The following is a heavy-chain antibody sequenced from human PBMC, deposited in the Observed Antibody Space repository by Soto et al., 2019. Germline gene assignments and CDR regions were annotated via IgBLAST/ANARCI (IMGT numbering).Heavy chain of an antibody. CDR1: GGSISSSSYY. Sequence: QLQLQESGPGLVKPSETLSLTCTVSGGSISSSSYYWGWIRQPPGKGLEWIGSIYYSGSTYYNPSLKSRVTISVDTSKNQFSLKLSSVTAADTAVYYCARPLVGYFDWSYHGYGMDVWGQGTTVTVSS. CDR3: ARPLVGYFDWSYHGYGMDV. V-gene: IGHV4-39*01. J-gene: IGHJ6*02. CDR2: IYYSGST. D-gene: IGHD3-9*01.